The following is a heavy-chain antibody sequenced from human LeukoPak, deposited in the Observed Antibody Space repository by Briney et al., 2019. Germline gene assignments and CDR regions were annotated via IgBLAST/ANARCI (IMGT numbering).Heavy chain of an antibody. D-gene: IGHD2-21*01. J-gene: IGHJ4*02. CDR2: ISYDGSNK. CDR3: ARSPGYSDY. V-gene: IGHV3-30*03. Sequence: SGGSLRLSCAASGFTFSSYGMHWDRQAPGKGLEWVAVISYDGSNKYYADSVKGRFTISRDNSKNTLYLQMNSLRAEDTAVYYCARSPGYSDYWGQGTLVTVSS. CDR1: GFTFSSYG.